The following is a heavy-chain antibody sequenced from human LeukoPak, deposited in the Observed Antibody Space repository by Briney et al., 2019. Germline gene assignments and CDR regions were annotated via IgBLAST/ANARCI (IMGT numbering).Heavy chain of an antibody. V-gene: IGHV3-48*03. CDR1: GFTFSSYE. CDR2: INSSGSTI. Sequence: GGSLRLSCAASGFTFSSYEMNWVRQAPGKGLEWVSYINSSGSTIYYADSVKGRFTISRDNAKNSLYLQMNSLRAEDTAVYYCARAPIGYYFDYWGQGTLVTVSS. J-gene: IGHJ4*02. CDR3: ARAPIGYYFDY.